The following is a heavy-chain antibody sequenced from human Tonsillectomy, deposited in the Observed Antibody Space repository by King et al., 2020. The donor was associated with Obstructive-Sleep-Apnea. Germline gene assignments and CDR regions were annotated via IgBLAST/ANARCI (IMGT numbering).Heavy chain of an antibody. V-gene: IGHV3-33*01. Sequence: VQLVESGGGVVQPGRSLRLSCAASGFTFSSSSMHWVSQAPGKGLEWVAVIWDDGGNKYYACSVRGRFTISRDNSKNTLYLQMNSPRDEDTAVYYCAREKFNYDILTGLDYWGQGTLVTVSS. CDR2: IWDDGGNK. J-gene: IGHJ4*02. D-gene: IGHD3-9*01. CDR1: GFTFSSSS. CDR3: AREKFNYDILTGLDY.